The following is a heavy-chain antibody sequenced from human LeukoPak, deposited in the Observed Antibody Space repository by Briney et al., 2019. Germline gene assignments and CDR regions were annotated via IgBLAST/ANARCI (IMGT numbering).Heavy chain of an antibody. J-gene: IGHJ3*01. Sequence: SETLSLTCAVYGESFSGYYWSWIRQPPGKALEWIGEISHSGSTNYNPSLGSRVTISVDASENQFSLKLNSVTAADTAVYFCARKYCSTTSCSYGFDVWGQGTMVTVSS. CDR1: GESFSGYY. D-gene: IGHD2-2*01. V-gene: IGHV4-34*01. CDR2: ISHSGST. CDR3: ARKYCSTTSCSYGFDV.